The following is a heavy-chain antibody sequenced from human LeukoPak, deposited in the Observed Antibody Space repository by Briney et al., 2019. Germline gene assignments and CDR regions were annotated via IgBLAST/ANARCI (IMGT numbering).Heavy chain of an antibody. CDR2: ISGSGDTT. J-gene: IGHJ3*02. CDR3: AKYGSSWRAFDI. Sequence: GGSLRLSCAASGFTFSNYAMSWVRQAPGKGLEWVSGISGSGDTTYYADSVKGRFTISRDNSKNTLYLQMNSLRAEDTAVYYCAKYGSSWRAFDIWGQGTMVTVSS. D-gene: IGHD2-2*01. V-gene: IGHV3-23*01. CDR1: GFTFSNYA.